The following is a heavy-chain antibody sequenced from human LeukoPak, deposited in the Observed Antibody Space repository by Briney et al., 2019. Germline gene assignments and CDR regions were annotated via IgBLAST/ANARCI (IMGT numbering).Heavy chain of an antibody. V-gene: IGHV4-39*07. D-gene: IGHD3-22*01. CDR1: GGSISSSSYY. CDR2: INHSGST. J-gene: IGHJ4*02. CDR3: ARRGDYYDSSGYY. Sequence: KTSETLSLTCTVSGGSISSSSYYWGWIRQPPGEGLEWIGEINHSGSTNYNPSLKSRVTISVDTSKNQFSLKLSSVTAADTAVYYCARRGDYYDSSGYYWGQGTLVTVSS.